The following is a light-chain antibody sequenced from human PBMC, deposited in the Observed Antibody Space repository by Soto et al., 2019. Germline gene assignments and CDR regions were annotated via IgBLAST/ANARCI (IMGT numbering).Light chain of an antibody. CDR2: GAS. J-gene: IGKJ4*01. CDR3: QQYNNWPHLT. Sequence: EIVMTQSPATLSVSPGERATLSCRASQSVSSYLAWFQQKPGQAPRLLIYGASTRATGIPARFSGSVSGTEFTLNISSLESEDFAVYFCQQYNNWPHLTFGGGTKVEI. V-gene: IGKV3-15*01. CDR1: QSVSSY.